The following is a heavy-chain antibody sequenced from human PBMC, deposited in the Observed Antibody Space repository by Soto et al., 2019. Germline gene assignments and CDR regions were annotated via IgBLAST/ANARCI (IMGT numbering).Heavy chain of an antibody. V-gene: IGHV3-23*01. CDR1: GFTFSSYA. J-gene: IGHJ5*01. CDR2: ISGSGATT. CDR3: AKLRYFDWSSYNWFEY. D-gene: IGHD3-9*01. Sequence: GGSLRLSCAASGFTFSSYAMTWVRQAPGKGLEWVSGISGSGATTSYADSVKGRFTVSRDNSKNTLYLQMNSLRVEDTAVYYCAKLRYFDWSSYNWFEYWGQG.